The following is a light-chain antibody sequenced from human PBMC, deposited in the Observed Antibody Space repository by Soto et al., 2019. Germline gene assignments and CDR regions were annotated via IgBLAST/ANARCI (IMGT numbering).Light chain of an antibody. CDR2: GAS. Sequence: EVVMTQSPATLSVSPGDRATLSCRASQNIGTNVAWYQHKPGQAPRLLIYGASTRATDIPPMFSGSGSGSAFSLTVSSLHSVDFAVYYWQQDDNWPPFFTFGPGTKVDIQ. V-gene: IGKV3-15*01. J-gene: IGKJ3*01. CDR1: QNIGTN. CDR3: QQDDNWPPFFT.